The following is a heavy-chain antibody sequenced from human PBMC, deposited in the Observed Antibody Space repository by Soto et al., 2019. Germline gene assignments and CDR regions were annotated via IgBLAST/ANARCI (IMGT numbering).Heavy chain of an antibody. Sequence: QVQLVESWGGGVQPGRSLRLSCAASGFTFSTDGMHWVRQAPGKGLAWVAVISYDRSNKYSAESVKGRLNISRDNSKRTVYMRMYGQRADDAAVDYCGKDLGHGGRSAVDIWGQVQMVTVSS. CDR1: GFTFSTDG. CDR2: ISYDRSNK. V-gene: IGHV3-30*18. J-gene: IGHJ3*02. CDR3: GKDLGHGGRSAVDI. D-gene: IGHD7-27*01.